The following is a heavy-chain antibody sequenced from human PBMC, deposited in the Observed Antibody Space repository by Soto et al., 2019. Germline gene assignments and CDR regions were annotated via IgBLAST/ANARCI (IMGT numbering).Heavy chain of an antibody. D-gene: IGHD3-22*01. CDR2: ISGSGGST. CDR3: AKDWIYYYDSSGYGP. Sequence: PGGSLRLSCAASGFTFSSYAMSWVRQAPGKGLEWVSAISGSGGSTYYADSVKGRFTISRDNPKNTLYLQMNSLRAEDTAVYYCAKDWIYYYDSSGYGPWGQGTLVTVSS. V-gene: IGHV3-23*01. J-gene: IGHJ5*02. CDR1: GFTFSSYA.